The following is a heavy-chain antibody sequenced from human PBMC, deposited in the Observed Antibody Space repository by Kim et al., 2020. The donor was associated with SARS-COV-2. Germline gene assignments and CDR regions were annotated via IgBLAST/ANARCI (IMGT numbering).Heavy chain of an antibody. Sequence: SVKVSCKATGCTFSSYAISWVRQAPGQGLEWMGGIIPIFGTANYAQKFQGRVTITGDDSTSTAYMELSSLRSEDTAVYYCARDGVIVTILYSNYGMGFW. CDR2: IIPIFGTA. V-gene: IGHV1-69*13. J-gene: IGHJ6*01. CDR3: ARDGVIVTILYSNYGMGF. D-gene: IGHD5-12*01. CDR1: GCTFSSYA.